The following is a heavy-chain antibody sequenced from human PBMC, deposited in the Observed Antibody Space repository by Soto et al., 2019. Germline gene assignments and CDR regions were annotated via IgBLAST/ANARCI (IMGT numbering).Heavy chain of an antibody. V-gene: IGHV4-59*01. D-gene: IGHD2-8*01. CDR3: ARGDDCTNGVCYSSENYYMDV. Sequence: SLTCTVSGGSISSYYWSWIRQPPGKGLEWIGYIYYSGSTNYNPSLKSRVTISVDTSKNQFSLKLSSVTAADTAVYYCARGDDCTNGVCYSSENYYMDVWGKGTTVTVSS. CDR1: GGSISSYY. J-gene: IGHJ6*03. CDR2: IYYSGST.